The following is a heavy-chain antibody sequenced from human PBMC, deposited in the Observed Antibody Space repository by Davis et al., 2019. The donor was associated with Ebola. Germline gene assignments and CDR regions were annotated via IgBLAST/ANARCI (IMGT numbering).Heavy chain of an antibody. CDR2: IRYDGSNK. V-gene: IGHV3-30*02. CDR3: ARDPIAAAGNYVYYFDY. J-gene: IGHJ4*02. CDR1: GFTFSSYG. Sequence: GESLKISCAASGFTFSSYGMHWVRQAPGKGLEWVAFIRYDGSNKYYADSVKGRFTISRDNSKNTLYLQMNSLRAEDTAVYYCARDPIAAAGNYVYYFDYWGQGTLVTVSS. D-gene: IGHD6-13*01.